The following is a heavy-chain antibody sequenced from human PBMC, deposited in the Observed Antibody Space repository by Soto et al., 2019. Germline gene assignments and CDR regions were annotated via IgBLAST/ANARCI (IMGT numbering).Heavy chain of an antibody. CDR3: ARSSGGSGKLWNHYGMDV. J-gene: IGHJ6*02. CDR1: GFTFSSYS. Sequence: LRLSCAASGFTFSSYSMNWVRQAPGKGLEWVSSISSGSSYIYYADSVKGRFTISRDNAKNSLYLQMNSLRAEDTAVYYCARSSGGSGKLWNHYGMDVWGQGTTVTVSS. V-gene: IGHV3-21*06. CDR2: ISSGSSYI. D-gene: IGHD3-10*01.